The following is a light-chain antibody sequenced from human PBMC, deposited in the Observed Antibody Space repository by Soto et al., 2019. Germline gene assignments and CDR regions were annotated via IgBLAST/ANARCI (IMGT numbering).Light chain of an antibody. J-gene: IGKJ1*01. Sequence: EIVLTQSPGTLSLSPGERATLSCRASQSVASRNLAWYQQRSGQAPRLLIYGTSSRAIHTPDRFSGSGSGTDFTLTISDLEPEDSAVYFCQHFGNSLWTFGQGTKVEI. CDR2: GTS. CDR3: QHFGNSLWT. V-gene: IGKV3-20*01. CDR1: QSVASRN.